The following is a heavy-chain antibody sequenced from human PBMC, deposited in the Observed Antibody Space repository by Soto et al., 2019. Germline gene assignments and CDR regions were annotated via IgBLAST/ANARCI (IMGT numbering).Heavy chain of an antibody. V-gene: IGHV4-34*01. CDR2: INHSGST. Sequence: QVQLQQWGAGLLKPSETLSLTCAVYGGSFSGYYWSWIRQPPGKGLEWIGEINHSGSTNYNTSLKGRVTISEDPSKNQLSLRLSSVTAADTAVFYCARGWGGIFDYWGQGTLVTVSS. J-gene: IGHJ4*02. CDR3: ARGWGGIFDY. CDR1: GGSFSGYY. D-gene: IGHD7-27*01.